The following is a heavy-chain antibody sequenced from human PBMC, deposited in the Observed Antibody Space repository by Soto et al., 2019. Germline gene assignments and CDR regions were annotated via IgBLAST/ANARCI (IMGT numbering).Heavy chain of an antibody. CDR3: AREREAGYYDSSGYYRAEFDY. J-gene: IGHJ4*01. CDR2: IIPIFGTA. Sequence: SVKVSCKASGGTFSSYAISWVRQAPGQGLEWMGGIIPIFGTANYAQKCQGRVTITADKSTSTAYMELSSLRSEDTAVYYCAREREAGYYDSSGYYRAEFDYWG. D-gene: IGHD3-22*01. V-gene: IGHV1-69*06. CDR1: GGTFSSYA.